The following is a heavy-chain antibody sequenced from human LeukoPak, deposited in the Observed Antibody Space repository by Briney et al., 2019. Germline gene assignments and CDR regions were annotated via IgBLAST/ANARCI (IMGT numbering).Heavy chain of an antibody. CDR2: IYTSGST. J-gene: IGHJ4*02. CDR3: ARVGGDSSGWYGKHYFDY. Sequence: SETLSLTCTVSGGSISSSSYYWSWIRQPAGKGLEWIGRIYTSGSTNYNPSLKSRVTISVDTSKNQFSLKLSSVTAADTAVYYCARVGGDSSGWYGKHYFDYWGQGTLVTVSS. D-gene: IGHD6-19*01. CDR1: GGSISSSSYY. V-gene: IGHV4-61*02.